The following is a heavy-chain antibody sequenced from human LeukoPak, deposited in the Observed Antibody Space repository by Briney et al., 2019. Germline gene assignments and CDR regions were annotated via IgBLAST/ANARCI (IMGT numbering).Heavy chain of an antibody. CDR2: INPNSGGT. J-gene: IGHJ4*02. CDR3: ARLIAARPASFDY. V-gene: IGHV1-2*02. CDR1: GYTFTGYY. Sequence: ASVKVSCKASGYTFTGYYMHWVRQAPGQRLEWMGWINPNSGGTNYAQKFQGRVTMTRDTSISTAYMELSRLRSDDTAVYYCARLIAARPASFDYWGQGTLVTVSS. D-gene: IGHD6-6*01.